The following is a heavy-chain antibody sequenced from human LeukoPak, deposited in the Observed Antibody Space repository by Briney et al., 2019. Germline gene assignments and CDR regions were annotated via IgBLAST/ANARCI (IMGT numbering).Heavy chain of an antibody. CDR2: IRYDGSNK. D-gene: IGHD1-14*01. J-gene: IGHJ4*02. CDR1: GFTFSSYG. CDR3: AKVSFDRAKEPIPLDY. Sequence: GGSLRLSCAASGFTFSSYGMHWVRQAPGKGLEWVAFIRYDGSNKYYADSVKGRFTISRDNSKNTLYLQMNGLRAEDTAVYYCAKVSFDRAKEPIPLDYWGQGTLVTVSS. V-gene: IGHV3-30*02.